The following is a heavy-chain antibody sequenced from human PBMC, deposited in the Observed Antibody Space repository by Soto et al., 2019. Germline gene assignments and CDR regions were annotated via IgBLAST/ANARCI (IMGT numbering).Heavy chain of an antibody. Sequence: QVQLQESGPGLVQPSETLSLTCSVSRAFINSGGFYYSWIRQPPGKGLEWLGYIFHSGSTLYTPSLRGRLXPXAXXSRNQLSLHLTSVTAADTAVYYCVRGGIAGHWFDPWGQGILVTVSS. CDR1: RAFINSGGFY. CDR3: VRGGIAGHWFDP. V-gene: IGHV4-31*03. CDR2: IFHSGST. J-gene: IGHJ5*02. D-gene: IGHD2-21*01.